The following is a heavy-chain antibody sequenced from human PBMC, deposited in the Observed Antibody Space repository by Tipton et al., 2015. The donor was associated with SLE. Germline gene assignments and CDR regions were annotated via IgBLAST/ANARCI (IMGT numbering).Heavy chain of an antibody. V-gene: IGHV4-59*01. D-gene: IGHD3-22*01. CDR2: ISHSGSA. Sequence: TLSLTCTVSGGSIRGYYWSWIRQPPGNGLEWIGCISHSGSAIHNPSLKSRVTISIDTSKNQVSLKVSSVTAADTAIYYCAREMGFDSSGNYNPFDYWGQGTLVTVSS. J-gene: IGHJ4*02. CDR1: GGSIRGYY. CDR3: AREMGFDSSGNYNPFDY.